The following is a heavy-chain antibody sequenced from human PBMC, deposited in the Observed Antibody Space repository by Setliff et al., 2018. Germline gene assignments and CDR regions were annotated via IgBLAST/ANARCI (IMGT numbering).Heavy chain of an antibody. CDR3: VREGVDSRSSTDYRYYMDV. CDR1: GATFSSHG. D-gene: IGHD3-22*01. Sequence: ASSVKVSCKASGATFSSHGLSWVRQAPGQGLEWMGGTIPMFGTTEYAQKFQGRLTIITDESTNTAFMQRSSLRSDDTAVYYCVREGVDSRSSTDYRYYMDVWGKGTTVTVSS. CDR2: TIPMFGTT. V-gene: IGHV1-69*05. J-gene: IGHJ6*03.